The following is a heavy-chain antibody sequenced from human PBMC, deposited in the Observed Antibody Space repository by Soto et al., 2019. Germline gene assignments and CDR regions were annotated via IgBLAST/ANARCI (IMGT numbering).Heavy chain of an antibody. D-gene: IGHD6-19*01. V-gene: IGHV4-59*08. CDR1: GSSISSYY. CDR3: ARRPVAGTWWFDP. CDR2: IYYSGST. J-gene: IGHJ5*02. Sequence: SETLSLTCTVSGSSISSYYWSWIRQPPGKGLEWIGYIYYSGSTNYNPSLKSRVTISVDTSKNQFSLKLSSVTAADTAVYSCARRPVAGTWWFDPWGQGTLVTVSS.